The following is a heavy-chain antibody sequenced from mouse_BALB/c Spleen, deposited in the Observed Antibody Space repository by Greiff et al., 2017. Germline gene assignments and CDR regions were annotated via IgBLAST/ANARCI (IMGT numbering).Heavy chain of an antibody. Sequence: EVKLVESGGGLVQPGGSRKLSCAASGFTFSSFGMHWVRQAPEKGLEWVAYISSGSSTIYYADTVKGRFTISRDNPKNTLFLQMTSLRSEDTAMYYCARDGSYYAMDYWGQGTSVTVSS. CDR2: ISSGSSTI. CDR3: ARDGSYYAMDY. V-gene: IGHV5-17*02. D-gene: IGHD1-1*01. CDR1: GFTFSSFG. J-gene: IGHJ4*01.